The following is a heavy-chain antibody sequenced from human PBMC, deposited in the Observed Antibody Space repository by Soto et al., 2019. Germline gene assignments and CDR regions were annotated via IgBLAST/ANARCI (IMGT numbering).Heavy chain of an antibody. Sequence: QITLKESGPTLVKPTQTLTLTCTFSGFSVSTRGVGVGWIRQPPGKALEWLALIYWDDDKRYRPSLKSRLSLTKDTSKNQVVLTMTNMDPVDTGTYYCARKGDGYRGFKYWGQGTLVTVSS. J-gene: IGHJ4*02. D-gene: IGHD5-12*01. CDR2: IYWDDDK. CDR1: GFSVSTRGVG. CDR3: ARKGDGYRGFKY. V-gene: IGHV2-5*02.